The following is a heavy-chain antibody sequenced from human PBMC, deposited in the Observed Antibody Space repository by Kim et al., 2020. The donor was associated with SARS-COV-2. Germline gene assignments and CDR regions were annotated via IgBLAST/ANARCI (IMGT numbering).Heavy chain of an antibody. V-gene: IGHV3-48*03. CDR1: GFTFSSYE. D-gene: IGHD3-3*01. CDR2: ISSSGSTI. J-gene: IGHJ6*04. CDR3: ARVITIFGVVTYYYYGMDG. Sequence: GGSLRLSCAASGFTFSSYEMNWVRQAPGKGLEWVSYISSSGSTIYYADSVKGRFTISRDNAKNSLYLQMNSLRAEDTAVYYCARVITIFGVVTYYYYGMDGWGKGSTRTVSS.